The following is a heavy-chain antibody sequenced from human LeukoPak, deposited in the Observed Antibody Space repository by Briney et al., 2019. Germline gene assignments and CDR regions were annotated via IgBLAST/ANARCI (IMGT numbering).Heavy chain of an antibody. CDR1: GFTFSSYG. CDR3: ARDRHEYYYYYMDV. J-gene: IGHJ6*03. CDR2: IRYDGSNK. V-gene: IGHV3-30*02. Sequence: QAGGSLRLSCAASGFTFSSYGMHWVRQAPGKGLEWVAFIRYDGSNKYYADSVKGRFTISRDNSKNTLYLQMNSLRAEDTAVYYCARDRHEYYYYYMDVWGKGTTVTVSS.